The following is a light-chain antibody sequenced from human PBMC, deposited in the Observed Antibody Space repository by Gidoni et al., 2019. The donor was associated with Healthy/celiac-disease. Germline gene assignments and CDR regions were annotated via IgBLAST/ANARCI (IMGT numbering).Light chain of an antibody. CDR1: SSDVGGYNY. CDR3: SSYTSSSTLNYV. V-gene: IGLV2-14*01. CDR2: EVS. Sequence: HSALTQPASVSLSPGPSITISCTGTSSDVGGYNYVSWYQQHPGKAPKLMIYEVSNRPSGVSNRFSGSKSGNTASLTISGLQAEDEADYYCSSYTSSSTLNYVFGTGTKVTVL. J-gene: IGLJ1*01.